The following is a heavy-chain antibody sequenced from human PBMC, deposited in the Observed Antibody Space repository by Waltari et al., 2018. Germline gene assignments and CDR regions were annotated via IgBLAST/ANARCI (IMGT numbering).Heavy chain of an antibody. J-gene: IGHJ6*02. CDR2: TGVRRGNT. D-gene: IGHD1-26*01. Sequence: QKQQVQSATAMKKSGASGKVYFKPSGFSFASPPVQWSRPVRGQGLEWLGWTGVRRGNTNYAQKIQKRVTITRDRSTSTAYMELSSVRSEDKAVKYWAAEVSGSYYGGGYYYYGMGDWGQGTTVTVSS. CDR3: AAEVSGSYYGGGYYYYGMGD. V-gene: IGHV1-58*01. CDR1: GFSFASPP.